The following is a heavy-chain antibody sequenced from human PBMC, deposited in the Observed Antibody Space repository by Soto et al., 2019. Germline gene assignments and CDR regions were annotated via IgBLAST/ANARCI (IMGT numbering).Heavy chain of an antibody. Sequence: QVRLVQSGAGVKKPGASVKVSCKASGYTFTTYGISWVRPAPGQGLEWMGWISGDSGRTKFAQMRQGRVTMTTDTSPTTAYMELRSLTSADPAVYYCARDFTKSSSWPSYFDYWGQGTLVTVSS. J-gene: IGHJ4*02. CDR3: ARDFTKSSSWPSYFDY. V-gene: IGHV1-18*01. D-gene: IGHD6-13*01. CDR2: ISGDSGRT. CDR1: GYTFTTYG.